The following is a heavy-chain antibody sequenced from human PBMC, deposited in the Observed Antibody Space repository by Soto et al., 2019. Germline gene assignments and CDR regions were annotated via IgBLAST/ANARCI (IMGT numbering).Heavy chain of an antibody. V-gene: IGHV1-69*01. CDR1: GGTFSSYA. CDR2: IIPIFGTA. CDR3: ARGTYYDFWSGYKMDV. D-gene: IGHD3-3*01. Sequence: QVQLVQSGAEVKKPGSSVKVSCKASGGTFSSYAISWVRQAPGQGLEWMGGIIPIFGTANYAQKFQGSVTITADESTSTAYMELSSLRSEDTAVYYCARGTYYDFWSGYKMDVWGQGTTVTVSS. J-gene: IGHJ6*02.